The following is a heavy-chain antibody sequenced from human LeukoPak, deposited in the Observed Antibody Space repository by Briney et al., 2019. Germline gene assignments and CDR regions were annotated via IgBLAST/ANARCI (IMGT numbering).Heavy chain of an antibody. D-gene: IGHD5/OR15-5a*01. CDR1: GGSVSSGSYY. Sequence: SETLSLTCTVSGGSVSSGSYYWSWIRQPPGKGLEWIGYIYYSGSTNYNPSLKSRVTISVDTSKNQFSLKLSSVTAAGTAVYYCAKARVKVSYAFDIWGQGTMVTVSS. V-gene: IGHV4-61*01. J-gene: IGHJ3*02. CDR2: IYYSGST. CDR3: AKARVKVSYAFDI.